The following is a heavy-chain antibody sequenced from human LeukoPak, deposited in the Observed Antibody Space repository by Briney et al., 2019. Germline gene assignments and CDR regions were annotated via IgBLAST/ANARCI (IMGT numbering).Heavy chain of an antibody. CDR3: ARPRLTGSGFDY. J-gene: IGHJ4*02. V-gene: IGHV3-21*05. Sequence: PGGSLRLSCAASGFTFSSYEMNWVRQAPGKGLEWVSYISSSSSYIYYADSVKGRFTISRDNAKNSLYLQMNSLRAEDTAVYYCARPRLTGSGFDYWGQGTLVTVSS. D-gene: IGHD3-9*01. CDR1: GFTFSSYE. CDR2: ISSSSSYI.